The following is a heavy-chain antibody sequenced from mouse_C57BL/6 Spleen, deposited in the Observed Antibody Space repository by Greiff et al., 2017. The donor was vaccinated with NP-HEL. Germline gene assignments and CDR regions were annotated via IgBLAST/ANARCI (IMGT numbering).Heavy chain of an antibody. D-gene: IGHD1-1*01. J-gene: IGHJ2*01. CDR3: TSNYYGSAFGC. CDR2: IDPENGDT. Sequence: VQLQQSGAELVRPGASVKLSCTASGFNIKDDYMHWVKQRPEQGLEWIGWIDPENGDTEYASKFQGKATITAYTYSNTAYLQLISLTSKDTAVYYWTSNYYGSAFGCWGQGATLTFAT. CDR1: GFNIKDDY. V-gene: IGHV14-4*01.